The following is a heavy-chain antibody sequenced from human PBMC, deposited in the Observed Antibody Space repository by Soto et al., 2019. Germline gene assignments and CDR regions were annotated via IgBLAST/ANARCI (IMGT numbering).Heavy chain of an antibody. J-gene: IGHJ4*02. V-gene: IGHV3-23*01. CDR1: GFTFSSYA. CDR2: ISGSGGST. CDR3: XXXXXXWYLDY. Sequence: EVQLLESGGGLVQPGGSLRLSCAASGFTFSSYAMSWVRQAPGKGLEWVSVISGSGGSTYYADSVKGRFTISRDNSKXXXXXXXXXXXXXXXXXXXXXXXXXXWYLDYWGQGTLVTVSS.